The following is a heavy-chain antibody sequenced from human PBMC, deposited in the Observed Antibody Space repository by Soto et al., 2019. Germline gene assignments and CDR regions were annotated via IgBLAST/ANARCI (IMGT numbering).Heavy chain of an antibody. J-gene: IGHJ4*02. CDR2: IVVGSGHP. Sequence: GASVKVSCKASGFTFSNSAVQWVRQPRGQRLEWMGWIVVGSGHPNLAQKFQDRVTLTRDMPTGTAYMELSSLRSEDTAVYYCAADVIAVAGDSEYLGQGTQVLVSS. CDR3: AADVIAVAGDSEY. D-gene: IGHD6-19*01. V-gene: IGHV1-58*01. CDR1: GFTFSNSA.